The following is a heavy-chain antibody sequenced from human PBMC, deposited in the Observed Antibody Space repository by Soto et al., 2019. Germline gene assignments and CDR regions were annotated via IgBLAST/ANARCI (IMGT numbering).Heavy chain of an antibody. V-gene: IGHV1-2*02. Sequence: VASVKVSCETSEYSFGDYYLHWVRQAPEQGLEWMGWINLNDGGTNSPRKFQGRLTMTRDKSITTVYMELSRLRSDDTAVYFCVRDAPSHQSIFDLWGPGTLVTVSS. D-gene: IGHD2-2*01. CDR1: EYSFGDYY. CDR3: VRDAPSHQSIFDL. CDR2: INLNDGGT. J-gene: IGHJ4*02.